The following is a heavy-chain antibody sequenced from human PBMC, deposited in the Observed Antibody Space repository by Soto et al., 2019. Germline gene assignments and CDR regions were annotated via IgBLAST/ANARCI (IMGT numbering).Heavy chain of an antibody. Sequence: EVQLLESGGGLVQPGGSLRLSCAASGFTFSSYAMSWVRQAPGKGLEWVSAISGSGGSTYYADSVKGRFTISRDNSKNTLYLQMNSLRVEDTALYYCAKDQSSSGWYDDYWGQGTLVTVSS. CDR1: GFTFSSYA. CDR2: ISGSGGST. J-gene: IGHJ4*02. V-gene: IGHV3-23*01. D-gene: IGHD6-19*01. CDR3: AKDQSSSGWYDDY.